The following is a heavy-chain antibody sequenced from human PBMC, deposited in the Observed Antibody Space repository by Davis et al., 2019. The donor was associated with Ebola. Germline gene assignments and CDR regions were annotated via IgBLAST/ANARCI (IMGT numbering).Heavy chain of an antibody. V-gene: IGHV3-30-3*01. J-gene: IGHJ4*02. CDR1: GFTFSSYA. CDR2: ISYDGSNK. CDR3: AREAAAGDY. D-gene: IGHD6-13*01. Sequence: GGSLRLSCAASGFTFSSYAMHWVRQAPGKGLEWVAVISYDGSNKYYADSVKGRFTISRDNAKNSLHLQMNNLRADDMAVYYCAREAAAGDYWGQGTLVTVS.